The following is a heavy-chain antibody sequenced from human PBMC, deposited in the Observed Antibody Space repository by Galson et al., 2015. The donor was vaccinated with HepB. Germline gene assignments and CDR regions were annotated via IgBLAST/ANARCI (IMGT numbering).Heavy chain of an antibody. Sequence: QSGAEVKKPGESLRISCKGSGYRFTNYWISWVRQMPGKGLEWMGGIDPRDSYTNYSPSSQGHVTFSTDKSISTVYLQWSGLKASDTAIYFCAIYKSLVDDAFDIWGQGTMVTVSS. CDR1: GYRFTNYW. V-gene: IGHV5-10-1*01. D-gene: IGHD1-26*01. J-gene: IGHJ3*02. CDR2: IDPRDSYT. CDR3: AIYKSLVDDAFDI.